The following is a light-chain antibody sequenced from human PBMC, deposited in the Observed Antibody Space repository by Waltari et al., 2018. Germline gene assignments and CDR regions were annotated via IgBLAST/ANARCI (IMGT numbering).Light chain of an antibody. CDR2: GAS. Sequence: DIQMTQSPSSLSASVGDRFTITCRAGQKINGYLNWYQHKPGKAPKLLIYGASNLQTGVPSRFSGSESGTDFTLTINSLQPEDFATYFCQQTYSTPGITFGQGTRLEI. CDR1: QKINGY. CDR3: QQTYSTPGIT. J-gene: IGKJ5*01. V-gene: IGKV1-39*01.